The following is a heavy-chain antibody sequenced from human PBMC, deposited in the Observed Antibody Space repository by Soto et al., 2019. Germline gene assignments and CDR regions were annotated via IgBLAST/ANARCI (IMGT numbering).Heavy chain of an antibody. D-gene: IGHD2-21*02. Sequence: EVQLVESGGGLVKPGGSLRLSCAASGFTFSNAWMSWVRQAPGKGLEWVGRIKSKTDGGTTDYAAPVKGRFTISRDDSKNTLYLQMNSLKTEDTAVYYCTTGVDIVVVTAGADYWGQGTLVTVSS. J-gene: IGHJ4*02. V-gene: IGHV3-15*01. CDR2: IKSKTDGGTT. CDR3: TTGVDIVVVTAGADY. CDR1: GFTFSNAW.